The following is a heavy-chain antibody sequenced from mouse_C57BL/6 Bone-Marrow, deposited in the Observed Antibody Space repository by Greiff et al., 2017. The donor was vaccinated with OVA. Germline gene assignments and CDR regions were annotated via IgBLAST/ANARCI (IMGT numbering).Heavy chain of an antibody. V-gene: IGHV5-4*01. Sequence: DVKLVESGGGLVKPGGSLKLSCAASGFTFSSYAMSWVRQTPEKRLEWVATISDGGSYTYYPDNVKGRFTISRDNAKNNLYLQMSHLKSEDTAMYYCARELGRVGSPYWGQGTSVTVSS. D-gene: IGHD3-1*01. CDR2: ISDGGSYT. CDR1: GFTFSSYA. CDR3: ARELGRVGSPY. J-gene: IGHJ4*01.